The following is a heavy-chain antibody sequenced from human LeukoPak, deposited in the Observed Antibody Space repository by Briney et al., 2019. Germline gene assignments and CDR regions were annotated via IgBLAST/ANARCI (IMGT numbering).Heavy chain of an antibody. CDR2: ISSSSSYI. CDR3: ARDIYYDSSGYFLIDY. Sequence: PGGSLRLSCAASGFTFSSYSMNWVRQAPGKGLEWVSSISSSSSYIYYADSVKGRFTISRDNAKNSLYLQMNSLRAEDTAVYYCARDIYYDSSGYFLIDYWGQGTLVTVSS. D-gene: IGHD3-22*01. V-gene: IGHV3-21*01. J-gene: IGHJ4*02. CDR1: GFTFSSYS.